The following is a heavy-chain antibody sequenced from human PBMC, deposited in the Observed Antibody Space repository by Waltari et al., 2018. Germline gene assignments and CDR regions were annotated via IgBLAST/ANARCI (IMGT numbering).Heavy chain of an antibody. J-gene: IGHJ4*02. CDR3: AHSTPPYYYDESGFNPFDY. CDR2: INPNSGGT. Sequence: QVQLVQSGPEVKKPGASVEVSCKASGYGFTGYYIHWVRRAPGQGLEWMGWINPNSGGTNYAQKFQGRVTMTRDTSISTVYMELSRLRSDDTAVYYCAHSTPPYYYDESGFNPFDYWGQGTLVTVSS. D-gene: IGHD3-22*01. CDR1: GYGFTGYY. V-gene: IGHV1-2*02.